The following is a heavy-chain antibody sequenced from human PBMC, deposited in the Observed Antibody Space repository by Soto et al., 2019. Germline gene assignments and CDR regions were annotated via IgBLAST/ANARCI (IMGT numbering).Heavy chain of an antibody. D-gene: IGHD6-6*01. CDR2: IKQDGSVK. CDR1: GFTFSSYW. CDR3: ARIGYSSSSFDY. V-gene: IGHV3-7*05. J-gene: IGHJ4*02. Sequence: EVQLVESGGGLVQRGGSLRLSCAASGFTFSSYWMSWVRQAPGKGLEWVANIKQDGSVKYYVDSVKGRFTISRDNARNSLLLQMNSLRAEDPAVYFCARIGYSSSSFDYWGQGTLVTVSS.